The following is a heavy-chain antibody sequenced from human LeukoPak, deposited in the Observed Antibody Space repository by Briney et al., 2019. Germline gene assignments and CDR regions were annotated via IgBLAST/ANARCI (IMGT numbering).Heavy chain of an antibody. CDR1: GFTVSSNY. J-gene: IGHJ6*02. CDR2: IYSGGSA. Sequence: GGSLRLSCAASGFTVSSNYMSWVRQAPGKGLEWVSVIYSGGSAYYADSVKGRFTISRDNSKNTLYLQMNSLRAEDTAVYYCARHLRPHGQLMLGGNYYYYGMDVWGQGTTVTVSS. CDR3: ARHLRPHGQLMLGGNYYYYGMDV. D-gene: IGHD3-10*02. V-gene: IGHV3-66*04.